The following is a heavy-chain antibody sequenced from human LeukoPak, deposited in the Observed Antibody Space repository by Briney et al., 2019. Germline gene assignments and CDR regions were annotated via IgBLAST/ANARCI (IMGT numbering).Heavy chain of an antibody. Sequence: GGSLRLSCAASGSTVSNNWMHWVRQAPGKGLVWVSRINSDGTSTSYAESVKGRFTISRDNAKNTLYLQMNSLRAEDTAVYYCVRDGSSWSNWFDPWGQGTLVTVSS. CDR2: INSDGTST. J-gene: IGHJ5*02. V-gene: IGHV3-74*01. D-gene: IGHD6-13*01. CDR1: GSTVSNNW. CDR3: VRDGSSWSNWFDP.